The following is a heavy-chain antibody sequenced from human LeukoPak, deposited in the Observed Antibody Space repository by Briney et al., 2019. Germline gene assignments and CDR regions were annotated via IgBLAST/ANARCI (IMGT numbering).Heavy chain of an antibody. Sequence: GESLKISCKGSGYSFTSYWIGWVRQMPGKGLEWMGIIYPGDSDTRYSPSFQGQVTISADKSISTAYLQWSSLKASDAAMYYCARHGGTGTTHYYYYYMDVWGTGTTVTVSS. J-gene: IGHJ6*03. CDR3: ARHGGTGTTHYYYYYMDV. V-gene: IGHV5-51*01. D-gene: IGHD1-7*01. CDR2: IYPGDSDT. CDR1: GYSFTSYW.